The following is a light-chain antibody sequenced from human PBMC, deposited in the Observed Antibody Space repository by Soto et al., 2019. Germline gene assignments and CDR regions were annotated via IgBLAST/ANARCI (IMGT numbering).Light chain of an antibody. CDR1: QSISSW. V-gene: IGKV1-5*01. Sequence: DIQMTQSPSTLSASVGDIVTITCRASQSISSWLAWYQQKPGKAPKLLIYDASSLESGVPSRFSGSGSGTEFTLTISSLQPDDFATYYCQHYNSYSEEFGQGTKVDIK. CDR2: DAS. CDR3: QHYNSYSEE. J-gene: IGKJ1*01.